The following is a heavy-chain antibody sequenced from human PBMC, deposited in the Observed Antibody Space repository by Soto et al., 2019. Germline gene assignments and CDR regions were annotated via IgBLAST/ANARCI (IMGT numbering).Heavy chain of an antibody. V-gene: IGHV3-48*01. Sequence: GGSLRLSCAASGFTFSSYSMNWVRQAPGKGLEWVSYISSSSSTIYYADSVKGRFTISRDNAKNSLYLQMNSLRAEDTAVYYCARVSYDILTGYYMDVWGKGTTVTVSS. CDR1: GFTFSSYS. J-gene: IGHJ6*03. CDR2: ISSSSSTI. CDR3: ARVSYDILTGYYMDV. D-gene: IGHD3-9*01.